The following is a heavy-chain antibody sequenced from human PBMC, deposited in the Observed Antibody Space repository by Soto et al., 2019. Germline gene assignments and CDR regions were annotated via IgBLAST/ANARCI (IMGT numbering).Heavy chain of an antibody. J-gene: IGHJ4*02. CDR2: IGRNSGAL. CDR3: AKGQRMIIKAFFDS. V-gene: IGHV3-9*01. CDR1: GFTFDDTA. Sequence: EVQLVESGGGLVQPGRSLRLSCAASGFTFDDTAMHWVRQAPGKGLEWVSSIGRNSGALAYADSVKGRFTISRDDARNSLYLQMNSLRTEDTALYFCAKGQRMIIKAFFDSWGPATLVTVSS. D-gene: IGHD3-16*01.